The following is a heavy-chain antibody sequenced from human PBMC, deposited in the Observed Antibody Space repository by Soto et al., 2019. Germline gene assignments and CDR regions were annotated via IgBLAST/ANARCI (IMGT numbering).Heavy chain of an antibody. J-gene: IGHJ6*02. Sequence: GGSLRLSCAASGFTFNSYGMHWVRQAPGKGLEWVAFISYDGSNKYYGDSVKGRFTISRDKSKNTLYLQMNSLRGEDTAVFYCAKGMRDILTGSLYGMDVWGQGTTVTVSS. D-gene: IGHD3-9*01. CDR3: AKGMRDILTGSLYGMDV. V-gene: IGHV3-30*18. CDR2: ISYDGSNK. CDR1: GFTFNSYG.